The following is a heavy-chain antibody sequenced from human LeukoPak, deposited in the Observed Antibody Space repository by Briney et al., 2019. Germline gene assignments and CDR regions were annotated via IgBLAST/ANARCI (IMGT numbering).Heavy chain of an antibody. J-gene: IGHJ4*02. CDR3: EKTAYEILTGYYSFDY. CDR1: GVTFSSYA. CDR2: ISGGDT. V-gene: IGHV3-23*01. Sequence: WGSLSLSCAASGVTFSSYARSWIRQPPGKGLEWISAISGGDTFYADYVKGRFTISRDNSKNTLYLKVNSLSAENTAFFFREKTAYEILTGYYSFDYWGQGTLVTVSS. D-gene: IGHD3-9*01.